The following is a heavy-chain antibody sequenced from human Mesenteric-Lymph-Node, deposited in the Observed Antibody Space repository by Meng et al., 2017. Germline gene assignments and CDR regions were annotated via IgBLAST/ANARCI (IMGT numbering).Heavy chain of an antibody. J-gene: IGHJ6*02. CDR3: ARDLLWFGTNNLYYYGMDV. V-gene: IGHV4-59*01. CDR1: GGSISSYY. CDR2: IYYSGST. Sequence: SETLSLTCTVSGGSISSYYWSWIRQPPGKGLEWIGYIYYSGSTNYNPSLKSRVTISVDTSKNQFSLKLSSVTAADTAVYYCARDLLWFGTNNLYYYGMDVWGQGTTVTVSS. D-gene: IGHD3-10*01.